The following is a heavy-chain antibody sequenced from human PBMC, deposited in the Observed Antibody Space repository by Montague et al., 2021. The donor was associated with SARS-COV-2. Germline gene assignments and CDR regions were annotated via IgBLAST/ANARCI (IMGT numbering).Heavy chain of an antibody. CDR3: ATIPLHCYDSSRYFDY. Sequence: SVKVSCKVSGYTLTELSMHWVRQAPGKGLEWMGGFDPEDAETIYAQKFQGRVTMTEDTSTDTAYMELSSLRSEDTAVYYCATIPLHCYDSSRYFDYWGQGTLVTVSS. V-gene: IGHV1-24*01. CDR2: FDPEDAET. CDR1: GYTLTELS. J-gene: IGHJ4*02. D-gene: IGHD3-22*01.